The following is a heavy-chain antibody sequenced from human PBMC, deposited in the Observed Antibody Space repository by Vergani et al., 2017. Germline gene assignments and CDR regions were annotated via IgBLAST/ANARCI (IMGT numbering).Heavy chain of an antibody. V-gene: IGHV3-30*04. Sequence: QVQLVESGGGVVQPGRSLRLSCAASGFTFSSYALHWVRQAPGXGLEWVAVISYDGSNKYYADSVKGRVTIARDNSKNTLYLQMSSRRAEDTALYYCARDPGRYDFWSGYRPRDWYFDLWGRGTLVTVSS. D-gene: IGHD3-3*01. CDR3: ARDPGRYDFWSGYRPRDWYFDL. CDR2: ISYDGSNK. J-gene: IGHJ2*01. CDR1: GFTFSSYA.